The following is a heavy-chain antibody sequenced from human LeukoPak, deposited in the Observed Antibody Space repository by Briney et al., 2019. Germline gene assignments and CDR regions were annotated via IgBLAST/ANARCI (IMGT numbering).Heavy chain of an antibody. D-gene: IGHD4-23*01. V-gene: IGHV3-30*18. Sequence: GGSLRLSCAASGFSFSNYGIHWVPQAPGKGLEWVAVISHDGSNKYYADSVKGRFTISRDNSKNTLYLQMNSLRAEDTAVYYCAKDRSWVVTQVSYGMDVWGQGTTVTVSS. CDR2: ISHDGSNK. CDR3: AKDRSWVVTQVSYGMDV. J-gene: IGHJ6*02. CDR1: GFSFSNYG.